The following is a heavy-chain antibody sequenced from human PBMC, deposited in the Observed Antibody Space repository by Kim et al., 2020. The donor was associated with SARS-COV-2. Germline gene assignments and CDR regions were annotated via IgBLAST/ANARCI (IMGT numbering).Heavy chain of an antibody. CDR3: AKDSSGDYWGDHSAFDI. D-gene: IGHD3-22*01. Sequence: VKGRFTISRDNAKNSLYLQMNGLRAEETALYYCAKDSSGDYWGDHSAFDIWGQGTMVTVSS. J-gene: IGHJ3*02. V-gene: IGHV3-9*01.